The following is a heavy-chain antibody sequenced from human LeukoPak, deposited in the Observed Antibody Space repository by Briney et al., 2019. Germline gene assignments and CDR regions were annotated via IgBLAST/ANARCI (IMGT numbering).Heavy chain of an antibody. Sequence: PGGSLRLSCAASGFTFDDYGMSWIRQAPGKGLEWVSGINWNGGSTGYAASMKGRFTISRDNAKNSLYLQMNSLRAEDTALYYCARDPNSSEFDYWGQGTLVTVSS. CDR2: INWNGGST. D-gene: IGHD2/OR15-2a*01. CDR3: ARDPNSSEFDY. J-gene: IGHJ4*02. V-gene: IGHV3-20*04. CDR1: GFTFDDYG.